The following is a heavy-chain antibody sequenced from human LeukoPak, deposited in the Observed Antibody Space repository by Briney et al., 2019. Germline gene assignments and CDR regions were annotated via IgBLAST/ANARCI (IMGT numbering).Heavy chain of an antibody. V-gene: IGHV3-23*01. CDR2: ISGSGNST. Sequence: GSLRLSCAASGFTFSSYAMTWVRQAPGKGLEWVSVISGSGNSTSYADSVKGRFTISRDNSKNTLYLQMISLRAEDTAIYYYTRGGLRGAFDIWGQGTMVTVSS. D-gene: IGHD2-21*01. CDR1: GFTFSSYA. CDR3: TRGGLRGAFDI. J-gene: IGHJ3*02.